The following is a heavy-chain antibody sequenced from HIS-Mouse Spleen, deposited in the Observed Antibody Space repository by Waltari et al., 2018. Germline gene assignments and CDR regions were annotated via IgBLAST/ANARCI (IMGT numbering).Heavy chain of an antibody. J-gene: IGHJ4*02. Sequence: EVQLVESGGGLVKPGGSLRLSWPAPGFTFSNAWMSGVRQAPGKGLEWVGRIKSKTDGGTTDYAAPVKGRFTISRDDSKNTLYLQMNSLKTEDTAVYYCIATTGYWGQGTLVTVSS. V-gene: IGHV3-15*01. D-gene: IGHD3-9*01. CDR1: GFTFSNAW. CDR2: IKSKTDGGTT. CDR3: IATTGY.